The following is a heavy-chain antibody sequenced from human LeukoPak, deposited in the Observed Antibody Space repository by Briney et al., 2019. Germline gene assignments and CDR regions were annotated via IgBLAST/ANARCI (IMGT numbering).Heavy chain of an antibody. CDR2: ISSRGTTK. CDR1: VFTFSSSR. V-gene: IGHV3-48*01. Sequence: GGSLRLSCEVSVFTFSSSRMNWVRQAPWKGLEWVSYISSRGTTKHYADSVKGRFTISRDYAKNALYLQMNSLRVEDTAVYYCANFEPGYTSSWYAEFWGQGTLVTVSS. J-gene: IGHJ4*02. D-gene: IGHD6-13*01. CDR3: ANFEPGYTSSWYAEF.